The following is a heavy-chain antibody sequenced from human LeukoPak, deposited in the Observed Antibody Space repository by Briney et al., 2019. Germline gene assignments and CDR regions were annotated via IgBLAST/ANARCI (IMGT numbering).Heavy chain of an antibody. D-gene: IGHD2-15*01. CDR1: GGSISSYY. V-gene: IGHV4-59*01. Sequence: SETLSLTCTVSGGSISSYYWSWIRQPPGKGLEWIGYIYYSGSTNYNPSLKGRVTISVDTSKNQFSLKLSSVTAADTAVYYCARSVEGYCSGGSCYSYYYYMDVWGKGTTVTVSS. J-gene: IGHJ6*03. CDR2: IYYSGST. CDR3: ARSVEGYCSGGSCYSYYYYMDV.